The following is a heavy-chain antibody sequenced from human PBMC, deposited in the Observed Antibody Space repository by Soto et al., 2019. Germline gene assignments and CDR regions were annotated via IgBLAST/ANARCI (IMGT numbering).Heavy chain of an antibody. CDR3: AKGLGYCCSTTCHTGGYFDL. V-gene: IGHV3-23*01. CDR1: GFTFNSYV. CDR2: ISGSGGST. J-gene: IGHJ2*01. Sequence: GGSLRLSCAASGFTFNSYVMSWVRQAPGKGLEWVSSISGSGGSTYYADSVKGRFTISRDNSKNTLYLQMSSLRAEDTAVYYCAKGLGYCCSTTCHTGGYFDLWGRGTLVTVSS. D-gene: IGHD2-2*01.